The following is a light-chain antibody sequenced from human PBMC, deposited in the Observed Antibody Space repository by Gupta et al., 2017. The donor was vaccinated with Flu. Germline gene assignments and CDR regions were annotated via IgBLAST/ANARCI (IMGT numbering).Light chain of an antibody. Sequence: EVVLTQSPATLSVSPGERTTLSCRASQTVSVNLDWYQQKPGQAPRLLIYGASTRDAGVPGRFNGSGDGREVSLTISSRQSDDYAVYFCQQYKNWPPITFGQGTQVEI. CDR2: GAS. CDR1: QTVSVN. J-gene: IGKJ5*01. CDR3: QQYKNWPPIT. V-gene: IGKV3-15*01.